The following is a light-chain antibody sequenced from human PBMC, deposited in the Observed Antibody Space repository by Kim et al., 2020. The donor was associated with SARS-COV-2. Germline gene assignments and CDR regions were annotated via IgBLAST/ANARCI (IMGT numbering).Light chain of an antibody. J-gene: IGLJ3*02. CDR3: SSYAGSNNMV. CDR1: SSDVGGYNY. CDR2: EVT. V-gene: IGLV2-8*01. Sequence: SALTQPPSTSGSPGQSVTISCTGTSSDVGGYNYVSWYQQHPGKAPKLMIYEVTKRPSGVPDRFSGSKSGNTASLTVSGLQAEDEADYYCSSYAGSNNMVFGGGTKLNVL.